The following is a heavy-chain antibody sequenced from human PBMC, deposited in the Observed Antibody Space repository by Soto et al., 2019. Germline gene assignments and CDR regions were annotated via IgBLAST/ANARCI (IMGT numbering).Heavy chain of an antibody. V-gene: IGHV6-1*01. Sequence: PSQTLSLTCAISGESVSSNSTAWNWIRQSPSRGLEWLGRTYYRSKWYNDYAVSVKSRITINPDTSKNQFSLQLNSVTPEDTAVYYCAKSYDSSGYYYDDAFDIWGQGTMVTVSS. J-gene: IGHJ3*02. D-gene: IGHD3-22*01. CDR2: TYYRSKWYN. CDR3: AKSYDSSGYYYDDAFDI. CDR1: GESVSSNSTA.